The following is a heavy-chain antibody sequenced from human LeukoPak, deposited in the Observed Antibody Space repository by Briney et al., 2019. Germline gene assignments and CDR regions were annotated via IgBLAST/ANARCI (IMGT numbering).Heavy chain of an antibody. CDR2: ISYDGSNK. CDR3: AKGAKRVVGATAHWIDP. J-gene: IGHJ5*02. V-gene: IGHV3-30*18. Sequence: AGGSLRLSCAASGFTFSSYGMHWVRQAPGKGLEWVAVISYDGSNKYYADSVKGRFTISRDNSKNTLYLQMNSLRAEDTAVYYCAKGAKRVVGATAHWIDPWGQGTLVTVSS. CDR1: GFTFSSYG. D-gene: IGHD1-26*01.